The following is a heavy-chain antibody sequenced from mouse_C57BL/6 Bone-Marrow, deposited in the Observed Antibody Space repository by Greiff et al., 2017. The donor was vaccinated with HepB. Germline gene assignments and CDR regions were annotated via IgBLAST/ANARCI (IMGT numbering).Heavy chain of an antibody. Sequence: VQLQQSGAELVNPGASVKMSCKASGYTFTSYWITWVKQRPGQGLEWIGDIYPGSGSTNYNEKFKSKATLTVDTSSSTAYMQLSSLTSEDSAFYYCAICYGSSLYYFDYWGQGTTLTVSS. D-gene: IGHD1-1*01. CDR2: IYPGSGST. V-gene: IGHV1-55*01. CDR3: AICYGSSLYYFDY. J-gene: IGHJ2*01. CDR1: GYTFTSYW.